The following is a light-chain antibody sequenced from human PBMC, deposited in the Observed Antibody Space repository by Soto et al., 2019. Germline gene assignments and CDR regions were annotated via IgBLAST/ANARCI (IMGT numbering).Light chain of an antibody. CDR2: GAS. V-gene: IGKV3-20*01. CDR3: QQYGSSHPLT. J-gene: IGKJ4*01. CDR1: QSFSSNY. Sequence: EIVLTQSPGTLSLSPGERATLSCRASQSFSSNYLAWYQQKPAQGPRLLIFGASSRATGIPDRFSGSGAGTDFTLTISRLEPEDFAVYYCQQYGSSHPLTFGGGTKVDIK.